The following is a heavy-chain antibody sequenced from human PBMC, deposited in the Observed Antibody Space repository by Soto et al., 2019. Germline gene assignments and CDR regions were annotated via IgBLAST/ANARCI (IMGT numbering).Heavy chain of an antibody. CDR3: VGGQYYFDY. CDR1: GFPFTTYG. CDR2: ISYDGSNK. Sequence: GGSLRLSCAASGFPFTTYGMHWVREGPGKGLEWVAIISYDGSNKYYADSVKGRFTTSRDNSKNMLYLQMNSLRPEDTALYYCVGGQYYFDYRGQGTRVTVSS. V-gene: IGHV3-30*03. J-gene: IGHJ4*02. D-gene: IGHD3-10*01.